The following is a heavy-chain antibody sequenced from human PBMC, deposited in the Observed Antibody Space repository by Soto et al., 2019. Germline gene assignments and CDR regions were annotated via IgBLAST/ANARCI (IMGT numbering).Heavy chain of an antibody. Sequence: PGGSLRLSCAASGFTLSNYWMTWVRQAPGKGLEWVANINKDGSQKNYVDSVKGRFTIARDNGQNSLSLQINSQRVEDTAVYYCVRELGLAYWGQGALVTVSS. CDR2: INKDGSQK. CDR3: VRELGLAY. V-gene: IGHV3-7*03. CDR1: GFTLSNYW. J-gene: IGHJ4*02. D-gene: IGHD7-27*01.